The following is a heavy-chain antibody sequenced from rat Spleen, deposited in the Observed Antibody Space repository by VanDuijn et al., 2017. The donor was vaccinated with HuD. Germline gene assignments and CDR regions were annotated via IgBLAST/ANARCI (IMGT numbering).Heavy chain of an antibody. CDR2: ISTGGGST. V-gene: IGHV5-25*01. D-gene: IGHD1-6*01. CDR3: ARRHYGYTDYFDY. J-gene: IGHJ2*01. CDR1: GFTFRNYY. Sequence: EVQLVESGGDLFQPGRSLKLSCAASGFTFRNYYMAWVRQAPKKGLEWVASISTGGGSTYYRDSVKGRFTISTDNAKSTLSLQMDSLRSEDTATYYCARRHYGYTDYFDYWGQGVMVTVSS.